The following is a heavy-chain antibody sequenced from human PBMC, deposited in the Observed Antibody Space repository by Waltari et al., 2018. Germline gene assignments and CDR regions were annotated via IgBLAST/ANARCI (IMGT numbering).Heavy chain of an antibody. V-gene: IGHV1-8*03. CDR3: ARGSSGWWDGYFDY. D-gene: IGHD6-19*01. CDR1: GYTFTSYD. Sequence: QVQLVQSGAEVKKPGASVKVSCKASGYTFTSYDINWVGQATGQGREWMGWMNPNSGNTGYAQKFQGRVTITRNTSISTAYMELSSLRSEDTAVYYCARGSSGWWDGYFDYWGQGTLVTVSS. J-gene: IGHJ4*02. CDR2: MNPNSGNT.